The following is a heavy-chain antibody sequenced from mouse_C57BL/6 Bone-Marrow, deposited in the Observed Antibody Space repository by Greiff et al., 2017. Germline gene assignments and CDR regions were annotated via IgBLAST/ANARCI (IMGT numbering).Heavy chain of an antibody. V-gene: IGHV1-26*01. D-gene: IGHD1-1*01. Sequence: EVQLQQSGPELVKPGASVKISCKASGYTFTDYYMNWVKQSHGKSLEWIGDINPNNGGTSYNQKFKGKATLTVDKSSSTAYMELRSLTSEDSAVYYCARNGSSRSWGNYWGQGTTLTVSS. J-gene: IGHJ2*01. CDR3: ARNGSSRSWGNY. CDR2: INPNNGGT. CDR1: GYTFTDYY.